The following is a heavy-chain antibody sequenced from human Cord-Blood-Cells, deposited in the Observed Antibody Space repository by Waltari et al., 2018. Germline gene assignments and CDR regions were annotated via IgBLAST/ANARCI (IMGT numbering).Heavy chain of an antibody. CDR1: GGSISSGSYY. V-gene: IGHV4-61*09. CDR3: ARDNSGDDAFDI. Sequence: QVQLQESSPGLVKPSQTLSLTCTVSGGSISSGSYYWSWIRQPAGKGLEWIGYIYTSGDTNYNPSLKSRVTMSVDTSKNECSRKLSSVTAADTAVYYCARDNSGDDAFDIWGQGTMVTVSS. J-gene: IGHJ3*02. D-gene: IGHD7-27*01. CDR2: IYTSGDT.